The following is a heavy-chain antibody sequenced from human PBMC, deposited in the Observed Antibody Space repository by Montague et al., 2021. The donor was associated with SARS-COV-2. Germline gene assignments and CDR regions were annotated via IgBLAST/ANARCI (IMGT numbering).Heavy chain of an antibody. CDR2: INHSGST. CDR3: AREVGRGYSGYEGEY. Sequence: SETLSLTCAVYGGSFSGYYWSWIRQPPGKGLEWNGEINHSGSTNYNPYLKSRVTISVDTSKNQFSLTLSSVTAAHTAVYYCAREVGRGYSGYEGEYWGQGTLVTVSS. CDR1: GGSFSGYY. D-gene: IGHD5-12*01. V-gene: IGHV4-34*01. J-gene: IGHJ4*01.